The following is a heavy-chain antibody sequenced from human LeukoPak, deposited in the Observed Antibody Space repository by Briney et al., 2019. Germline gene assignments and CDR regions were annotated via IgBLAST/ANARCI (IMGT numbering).Heavy chain of an antibody. V-gene: IGHV1-69*05. Sequence: ASVKVSCKASGGTFSSYAISWVRLAPGQGLEWMGGIIPIFGTANYAQKFQGRVTITTDESTSTAYMELSSLRSEDTAVYYCARGPTIFGVVIPYYFDYWGQGTLVTVSS. CDR1: GGTFSSYA. CDR3: ARGPTIFGVVIPYYFDY. CDR2: IIPIFGTA. J-gene: IGHJ4*02. D-gene: IGHD3-3*01.